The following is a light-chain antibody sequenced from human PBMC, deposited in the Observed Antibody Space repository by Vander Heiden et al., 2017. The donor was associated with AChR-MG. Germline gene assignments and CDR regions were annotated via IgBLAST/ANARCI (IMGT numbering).Light chain of an antibody. J-gene: IGLJ2*01. CDR2: SNN. CDR3: AAWDDSLNGPVV. CDR1: GPHIGSNT. Sequence: QSVLTQPPSASGTPAQRVILSCSGSGPHIGSNTVNWYQQRPGTAPKLLIYSNNQRPSGVPDRFSGSKSGTSASLAISGLQSEDEADDYCAAWDDSLNGPVVFGGGTKLTVL. V-gene: IGLV1-44*01.